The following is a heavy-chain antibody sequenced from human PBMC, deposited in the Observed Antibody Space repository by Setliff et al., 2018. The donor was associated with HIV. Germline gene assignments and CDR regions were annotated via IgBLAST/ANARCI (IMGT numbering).Heavy chain of an antibody. CDR2: VYDSGST. J-gene: IGHJ4*02. CDR3: ANYIIGAGGRGN. D-gene: IGHD1-26*01. CDR1: GGYISSGGNH. Sequence: SETLSLTCIVSGGYISSGGNHWSWIRQSPGKGREWIGYVYDSGSTNYNPSLWSRVAISVDTSKNEFYLKLNSMTAADTAVYYCANYIIGAGGRGNWGQGILVTVSS. V-gene: IGHV4-30-4*01.